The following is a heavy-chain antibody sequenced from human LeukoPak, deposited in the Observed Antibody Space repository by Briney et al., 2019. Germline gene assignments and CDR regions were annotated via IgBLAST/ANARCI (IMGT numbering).Heavy chain of an antibody. Sequence: GGSLRLSCAASGFTFSDHYMDWVRQAPGKGLEWVGRIRNKDNSYTTEYAASVKGRFTISRDDSENSLYLQMSSLRTEDTAVYYCGRVWFWSGYYPDYWGQGTQVTVSS. V-gene: IGHV3-72*01. J-gene: IGHJ4*02. CDR1: GFTFSDHY. CDR2: IRNKDNSYTT. CDR3: GRVWFWSGYYPDY. D-gene: IGHD3-3*01.